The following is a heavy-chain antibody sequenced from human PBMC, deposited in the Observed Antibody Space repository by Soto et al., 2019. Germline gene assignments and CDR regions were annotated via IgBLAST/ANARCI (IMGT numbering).Heavy chain of an antibody. D-gene: IGHD3-3*01. V-gene: IGHV3-30-3*01. CDR3: ARDFYDFWSGIPWFDP. Sequence: QVQLVESGGGVVQPGRSLRLSCAASGFTFSSYAMHWVRQAPGKGLEWVAVISYDGSNKYYADSVKGRFTISRDNSKNTLYLQMNSLRAEDTAVYYCARDFYDFWSGIPWFDPWGQGTLVTVSS. CDR1: GFTFSSYA. J-gene: IGHJ5*02. CDR2: ISYDGSNK.